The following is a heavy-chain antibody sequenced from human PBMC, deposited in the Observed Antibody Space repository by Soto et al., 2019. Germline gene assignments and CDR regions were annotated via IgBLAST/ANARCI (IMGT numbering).Heavy chain of an antibody. J-gene: IGHJ4*02. CDR3: ARVLAGYCSSTSCYHLGPFDY. CDR2: IWYDGSNK. CDR1: GFTFSSYG. Sequence: GGSLRLSCAASGFTFSSYGMHWVRQAPGKGLEWVAVIWYDGSNKYYADSVKGRFTISRDNSKNTLYLQMNSLRAEDTAVYYCARVLAGYCSSTSCYHLGPFDYWGQGTLVTVSS. D-gene: IGHD2-2*01. V-gene: IGHV3-33*01.